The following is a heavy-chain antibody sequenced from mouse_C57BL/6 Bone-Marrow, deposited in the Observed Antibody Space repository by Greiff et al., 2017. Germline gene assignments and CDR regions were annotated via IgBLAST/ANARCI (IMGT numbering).Heavy chain of an antibody. CDR1: GFTFSSYG. Sequence: EVKLQESGGDLVKPGGSLKLSCAASGFTFSSYGMSWVRPTPDKRLEWVATISSGGSYTYYPASVKGRFTISRDNAKNTLYLQLSSLKSEDTAMYYCARQGYYYGSDWYFDVWGTGTTGTGSS. V-gene: IGHV5-6*01. J-gene: IGHJ1*03. CDR3: ARQGYYYGSDWYFDV. D-gene: IGHD1-1*01. CDR2: ISSGGSYT.